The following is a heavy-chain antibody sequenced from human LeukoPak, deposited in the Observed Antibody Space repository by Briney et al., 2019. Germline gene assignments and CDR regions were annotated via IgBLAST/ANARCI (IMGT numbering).Heavy chain of an antibody. D-gene: IGHD4-17*01. CDR2: ISGSGGTT. CDR1: GFTFSSYA. CDR3: AKDLEEYGDYGPLDN. J-gene: IGHJ4*02. Sequence: GGSLRLSCAASGFTFSSYAMSWVRQAPGKGLEWVSTISGSGGTTYFADSVRGRFTISRDNSKNTLYLQMNSLRAEDTAVYYCAKDLEEYGDYGPLDNWGQGTLVTVSS. V-gene: IGHV3-23*01.